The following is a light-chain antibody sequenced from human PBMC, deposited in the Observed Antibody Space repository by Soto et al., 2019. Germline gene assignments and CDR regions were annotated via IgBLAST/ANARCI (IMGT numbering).Light chain of an antibody. CDR2: AAS. V-gene: IGKV1-17*03. J-gene: IGKJ1*01. Sequence: DIQMTQSPSAMSASVGDRVTITCRASQGISNYLAWFQQKPGKVPKRLIYAASNLQSGVPSRFSGSGSGTEFSLTISSLQHEDFETYSCLQHNSYPRTLGQGTKVDIK. CDR1: QGISNY. CDR3: LQHNSYPRT.